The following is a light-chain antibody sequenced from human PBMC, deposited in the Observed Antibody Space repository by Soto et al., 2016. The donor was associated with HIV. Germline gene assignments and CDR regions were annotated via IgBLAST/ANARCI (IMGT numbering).Light chain of an antibody. CDR2: AAS. CDR3: LQHNSYPRT. V-gene: IGKV1-17*01. CDR1: QGISND. Sequence: DIQMTQSPSSLSASVGDRVTITCRASQGISNDLGWYQQKPGKAPKRLIYAASSLQTGVPSGFSATGSGTEFTLTISSLQPEDFATYYCLQHNSYPRTFGQGTKVEIK. J-gene: IGKJ1*01.